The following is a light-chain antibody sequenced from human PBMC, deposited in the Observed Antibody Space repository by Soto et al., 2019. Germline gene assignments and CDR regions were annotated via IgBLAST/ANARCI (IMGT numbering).Light chain of an antibody. CDR2: GVS. J-gene: IGKJ1*01. CDR3: QQYNNWPQT. CDR1: QSVTSN. Sequence: EIVMTQSPATLSVSPGERATLSCRASQSVTSNFAWYQQKPGQAPSLLIYGVSTRATGIPTRFSGSGSGRQFTLTISSLQSEDFAVYYCQQYNNWPQTFGQGTKVDIK. V-gene: IGKV3-15*01.